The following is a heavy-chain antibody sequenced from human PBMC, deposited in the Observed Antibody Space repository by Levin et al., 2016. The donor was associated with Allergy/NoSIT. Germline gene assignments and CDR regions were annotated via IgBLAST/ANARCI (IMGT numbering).Heavy chain of an antibody. CDR3: ARQMAAAVDY. CDR2: TTSDGSDT. CDR1: GFTFSTYW. Sequence: GESLKISCVASGFTFSTYWVHWVRQGPGKGLEWVSRTTSDGSDTTYADSVKGPFTISRDNAKNSLYLQMNSLRAEDTAVYYCARQMAAAVDYWGQGTLVTVSS. V-gene: IGHV3-74*03. D-gene: IGHD6-13*01. J-gene: IGHJ4*02.